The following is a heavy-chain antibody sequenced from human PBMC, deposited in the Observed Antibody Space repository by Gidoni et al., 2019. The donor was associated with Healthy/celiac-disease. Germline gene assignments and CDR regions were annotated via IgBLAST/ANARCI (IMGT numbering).Heavy chain of an antibody. V-gene: IGHV3-30*03. J-gene: IGHJ4*02. Sequence: QVQLVESGGGVVQPGRSLRISVAAYGITVSSYGLHWVRQAPGKVLECVAVISYDGSNKYYADSVKGRFTISRDNSKNTLYLQMNSLRAEDTAVYYCATGAGGYYFWFLDYWGQGTLVTVSS. CDR2: ISYDGSNK. CDR3: ATGAGGYYFWFLDY. D-gene: IGHD3-3*01. CDR1: GITVSSYG.